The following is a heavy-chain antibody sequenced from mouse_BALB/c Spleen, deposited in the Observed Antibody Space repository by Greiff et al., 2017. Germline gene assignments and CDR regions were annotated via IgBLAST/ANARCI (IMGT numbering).Heavy chain of an antibody. CDR3: ARSGRYYFDY. Sequence: EVKVVESGGGLVQPGGSRKLSCAASGFTFSSFGMHWVRQAPEKGLEWVAYISSGSSTIYYADTVKGRFTISRDNPKNTLFLQMTSLRSEDTAMYYCARSGRYYFDYWGQGTTLTVSS. CDR2: ISSGSSTI. J-gene: IGHJ2*01. CDR1: GFTFSSFG. D-gene: IGHD4-1*01. V-gene: IGHV5-17*02.